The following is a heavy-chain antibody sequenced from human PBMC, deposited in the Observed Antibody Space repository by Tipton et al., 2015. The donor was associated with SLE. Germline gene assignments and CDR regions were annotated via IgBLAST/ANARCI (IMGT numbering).Heavy chain of an antibody. V-gene: IGHV4-34*01. Sequence: TLSLTCTVSGGSISSYYWSWIRQPPGKGLEWIGEINHSGSTNYNPSLKSRVTISVDTSKNQCSLKLSTVTAADTAVYYCATEGSGWSHYMDVWGKGTTVTVSS. CDR1: GGSISSYY. D-gene: IGHD6-19*01. CDR3: ATEGSGWSHYMDV. CDR2: INHSGST. J-gene: IGHJ6*03.